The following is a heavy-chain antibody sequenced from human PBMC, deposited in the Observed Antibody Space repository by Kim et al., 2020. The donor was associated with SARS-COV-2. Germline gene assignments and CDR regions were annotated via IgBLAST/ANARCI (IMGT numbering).Heavy chain of an antibody. J-gene: IGHJ4*02. CDR2: INPNSGGT. CDR3: AREKTNRGGRITMIVVVPPLGY. D-gene: IGHD3-22*01. Sequence: ASVKVSCKASGYTFTGYYMHWVRQAPGQGLEWMGWINPNSGGTNYAQKFQGRVTMTRDTSISTAYMELSRLRSDDTAVYYCAREKTNRGGRITMIVVVPPLGYWGQGTLVTVSS. CDR1: GYTFTGYY. V-gene: IGHV1-2*02.